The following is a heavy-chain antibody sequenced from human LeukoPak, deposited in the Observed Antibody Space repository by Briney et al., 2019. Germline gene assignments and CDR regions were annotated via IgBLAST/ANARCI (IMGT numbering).Heavy chain of an antibody. D-gene: IGHD3-16*01. CDR3: ARASFWESPINWFAP. CDR2: INPNSGVT. V-gene: IGHV1-2*02. Sequence: GASVKVSCKASRYTFTGYYMHWVRQAPGQGLEWMGWINPNSGVTDYAQNFQGRVTMTRDRSISTAYMELSRLTSDDTAVYYCARASFWESPINWFAPWGQGTLVTVSS. CDR1: RYTFTGYY. J-gene: IGHJ5*02.